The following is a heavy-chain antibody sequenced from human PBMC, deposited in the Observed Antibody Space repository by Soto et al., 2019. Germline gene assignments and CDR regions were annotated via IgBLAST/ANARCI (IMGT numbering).Heavy chain of an antibody. CDR2: INHSGST. V-gene: IGHV4-34*01. CDR1: GGSFSGDY. Sequence: SETLSLTCAAHGGSFSGDYWSWIRQPPGKGQEWIGEINHSGSTSYNPSLQSRVTISVDTSKNQFSLKLSSVTAADTAVYYCARGGRFMSTFGGAGSSPFYYWGQGTLVSVTS. J-gene: IGHJ4*02. CDR3: ARGGRFMSTFGGAGSSPFYY. D-gene: IGHD3-16*01.